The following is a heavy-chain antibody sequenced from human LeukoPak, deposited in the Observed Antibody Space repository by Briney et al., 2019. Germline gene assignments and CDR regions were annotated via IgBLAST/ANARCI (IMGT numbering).Heavy chain of an antibody. V-gene: IGHV3-9*01. D-gene: IGHD4-11*01. CDR2: ISWNSGSI. J-gene: IGHJ2*01. Sequence: PGRSLRLSCAASGFTFDDYAMHWVRQAPGKGLEWVSGISWNSGSIGYADSVKGRFTISRDNAKNTLYLQMNSLRAEDTAVYYCARGWDNYVRYFDLWGRGTLVTVSS. CDR3: ARGWDNYVRYFDL. CDR1: GFTFDDYA.